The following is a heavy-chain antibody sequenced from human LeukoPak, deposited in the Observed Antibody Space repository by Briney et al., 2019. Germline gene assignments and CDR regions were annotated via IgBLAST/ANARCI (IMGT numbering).Heavy chain of an antibody. CDR3: AKDHGRYYFGSGMDGFDH. D-gene: IGHD3-10*01. CDR1: GFSFDDYG. V-gene: IGHV3-9*01. CDR2: ISWNSGSI. J-gene: IGHJ4*02. Sequence: GGSLRLSCAASGFSFDDYGMHWVRQAPGRGLEWVSGISWNSGSIDYADSVKGRFTISRDNAKNALYVQMNSLRPEDTALYYCAKDHGRYYFGSGMDGFDHWGQGTLVTVSS.